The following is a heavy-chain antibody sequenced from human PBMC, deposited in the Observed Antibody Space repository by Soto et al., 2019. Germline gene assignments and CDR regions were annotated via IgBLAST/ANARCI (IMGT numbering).Heavy chain of an antibody. CDR2: ISYDGSNK. CDR3: AKDRTGYSSGWYGDAFDI. D-gene: IGHD6-19*01. J-gene: IGHJ3*02. V-gene: IGHV3-30*18. Sequence: QVQLVESGGGVVQPGRSLRLSCAASGFTFSSYGMHWVRQAPGKGLEWVAVISYDGSNKYYADSVKGRFTISRDNSKNTLYLQMNSLRAEDTAVYYCAKDRTGYSSGWYGDAFDIWGQGTMVTVSS. CDR1: GFTFSSYG.